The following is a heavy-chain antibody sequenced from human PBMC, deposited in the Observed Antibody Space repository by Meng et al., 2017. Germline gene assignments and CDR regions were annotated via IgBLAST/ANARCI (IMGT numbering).Heavy chain of an antibody. Sequence: GPRQESGPGLVKPSETLSLTCTVSGGSISSYYWSWIRQPPGKGLEWIGYIYYSGSTNYNPSLKSRVTISVDTSKNQFSLKLSSVTAADTAVYYCARGYDFWSGQYYFDYWGQGTLVTVSS. J-gene: IGHJ4*02. CDR2: IYYSGST. V-gene: IGHV4-59*01. D-gene: IGHD3-3*01. CDR3: ARGYDFWSGQYYFDY. CDR1: GGSISSYY.